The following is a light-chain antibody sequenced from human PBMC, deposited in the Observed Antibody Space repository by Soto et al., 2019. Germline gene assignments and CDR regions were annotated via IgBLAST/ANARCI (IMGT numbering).Light chain of an antibody. CDR2: RNN. Sequence: SVLPQPPSASGIPGQRVTISCSGSSSNIESNFVYWYQQFPGTAPRLLIYRNNQRPSGVPDRFSGSKSGTSASLAISALRSEDEADYYCTVWDDSLRGRLFGGGTKVTVL. CDR1: SSNIESNF. V-gene: IGLV1-47*01. J-gene: IGLJ2*01. CDR3: TVWDDSLRGRL.